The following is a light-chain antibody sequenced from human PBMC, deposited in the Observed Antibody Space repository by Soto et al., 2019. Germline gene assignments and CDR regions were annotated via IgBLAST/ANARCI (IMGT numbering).Light chain of an antibody. CDR1: QSVSSN. CDR3: QQYNNWPPST. CDR2: GTS. J-gene: IGKJ2*01. Sequence: EIVMTQSPATLSVSPGERATLSCRASQSVSSNLAWYQQKPGQAPTLLIYGTSTRATGIPARFSGSGSGTEFTLTISILPSEDFAVYYCQQYNNWPPSTFGQGTKLEIK. V-gene: IGKV3-15*01.